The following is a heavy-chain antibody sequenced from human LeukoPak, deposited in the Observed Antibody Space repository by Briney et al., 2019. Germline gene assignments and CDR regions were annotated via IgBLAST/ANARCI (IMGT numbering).Heavy chain of an antibody. CDR3: ARVLAAAGNNWFDP. CDR1: GGSISSGGYS. Sequence: PSETLSLTCAVSGGSISSGGYSWSWIRQPPGKAMEFIAYIYYTGNTYFNPSLKSRVTISVDTSKNQFSLKLSSVTAADTAVYYCARVLAAAGNNWFDPWGQGTLVAVSS. J-gene: IGHJ5*02. V-gene: IGHV4-30-4*07. D-gene: IGHD6-13*01. CDR2: IYYTGNT.